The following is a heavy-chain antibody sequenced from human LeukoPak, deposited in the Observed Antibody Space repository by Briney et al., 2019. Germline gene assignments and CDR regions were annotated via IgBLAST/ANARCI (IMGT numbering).Heavy chain of an antibody. D-gene: IGHD3/OR15-3a*01. Sequence: GGSLRLSCAASGFTFSSYSMNWVRQAPGKGLEWVSSISSTSSYINYADSVKGRLPISRDNAKNSQYLQMNSLRAEDTAVYYWAGARDWQDVDPFDYWGQGTPVTVSS. CDR2: ISSTSSYI. J-gene: IGHJ4*02. CDR1: GFTFSSYS. V-gene: IGHV3-21*01. CDR3: AGARDWQDVDPFDY.